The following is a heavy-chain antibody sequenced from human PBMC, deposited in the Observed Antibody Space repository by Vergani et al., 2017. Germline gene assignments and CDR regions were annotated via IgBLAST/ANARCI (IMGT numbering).Heavy chain of an antibody. Sequence: QVQLQESGPGLLKPSQTLSLTCTVSGGSISSGSYYWSWIRQPAGKGLEWIGRIYTSGSTNYNPSLKSRVTISVYTSKNQFSLKLSSVTAADTAVYDCARDPVLVAANYYYYYYMDVWGKGTTVTVSS. CDR3: ARDPVLVAANYYYYYYMDV. CDR2: IYTSGST. D-gene: IGHD2-15*01. J-gene: IGHJ6*03. CDR1: GGSISSGSYY. V-gene: IGHV4-61*02.